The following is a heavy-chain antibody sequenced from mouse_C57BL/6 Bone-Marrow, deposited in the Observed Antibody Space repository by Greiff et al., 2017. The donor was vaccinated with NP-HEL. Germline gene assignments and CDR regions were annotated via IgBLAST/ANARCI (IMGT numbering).Heavy chain of an antibody. CDR2: INSDGGRP. Sequence: EVQGVESGGGLVQPGESLKLSCESNDYAFPSYAMSWVPKTPGKGLELVAAINSDGGRPNYPETMESRFIISIDNTKKTLYLQMSSLRSEDTALYYCARPIVTFWFAYWGQGTLVTVSA. V-gene: IGHV5-2*01. J-gene: IGHJ3*01. CDR1: DYAFPSYA. CDR3: ARPIVTFWFAY. D-gene: IGHD2-5*01.